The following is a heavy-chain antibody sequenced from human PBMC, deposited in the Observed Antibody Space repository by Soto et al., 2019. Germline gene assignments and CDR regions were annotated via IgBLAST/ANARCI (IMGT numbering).Heavy chain of an antibody. D-gene: IGHD3-22*01. CDR3: ARGVASSGYYRT. J-gene: IGHJ5*02. CDR2: IYSGGST. V-gene: IGHV3-53*01. Sequence: GSLRLSCAASGFTVSSNYMSWVRPAPGKGLEWVSVIYSGGSTYYADSVKGRFTISRDNSKNTLYLQMNSLRAEDTAVYYCARGVASSGYYRTWGQGTLVTVSS. CDR1: GFTVSSNY.